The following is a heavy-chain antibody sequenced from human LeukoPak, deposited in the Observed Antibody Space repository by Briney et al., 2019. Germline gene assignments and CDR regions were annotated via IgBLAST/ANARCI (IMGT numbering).Heavy chain of an antibody. J-gene: IGHJ1*01. CDR2: IYNSGSD. D-gene: IGHD4-23*01. CDR3: ARARPTVVTPGHFQF. V-gene: IGHV4-30-4*01. CDR1: GVSIRSGESF. Sequence: SSQTLSLTCAVFGVSIRSGESFSSWIRQPPGKGLEWIGYIYNSGSDPYNPSLESRIRISADTSRKHFSLKLTSVTAADTAVYNCARARPTVVTPGHFQFWGQGTLVTVSS.